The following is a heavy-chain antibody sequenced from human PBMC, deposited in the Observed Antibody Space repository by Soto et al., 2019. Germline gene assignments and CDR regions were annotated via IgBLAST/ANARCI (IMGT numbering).Heavy chain of an antibody. Sequence: QVQLQESGPGLVKPSETLSLTCTVSGGSISSYYWSWIRQPPGKGLEWIGYIYYSGSTNYNPSLKSRVTISVDTSKNQFSLKLSSVTAADTAVYYYERRYAGNFDYWGQGTLVTVSS. D-gene: IGHD2-8*01. J-gene: IGHJ4*02. CDR2: IYYSGST. CDR3: ERRYAGNFDY. CDR1: GGSISSYY. V-gene: IGHV4-59*01.